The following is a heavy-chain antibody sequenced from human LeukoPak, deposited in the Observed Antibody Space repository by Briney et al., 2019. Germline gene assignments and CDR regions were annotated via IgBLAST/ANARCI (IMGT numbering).Heavy chain of an antibody. CDR1: GYSISSGYY. V-gene: IGHV4-38-2*02. D-gene: IGHD6-13*01. Sequence: PSETLSLTCTVSGYSISSGYYWGWIRQSPGKGLEWIGSIYYSGSTYYNPSLKSRVTISVDTSKNQFSLKLSSVTAADTAVYYCARGVSRSSWSYYMDVWGKGTTVTISS. CDR3: ARGVSRSSWSYYMDV. J-gene: IGHJ6*03. CDR2: IYYSGST.